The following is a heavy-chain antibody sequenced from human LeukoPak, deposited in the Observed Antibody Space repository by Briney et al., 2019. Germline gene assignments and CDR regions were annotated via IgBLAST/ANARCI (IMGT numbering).Heavy chain of an antibody. V-gene: IGHV4-31*03. Sequence: SETLSLTCTVSGGSVSSGGYYWSWLRQHPGKGLEWIGYIYYRGSTYYNPSLKSRVTISLDTSKNQFSLKLSSVTAADTAVYYCARGRTTGNYYYFYGMDVWGQGTTVTVSS. CDR1: GGSVSSGGYY. CDR3: ARGRTTGNYYYFYGMDV. CDR2: IYYRGST. J-gene: IGHJ6*02. D-gene: IGHD4-17*01.